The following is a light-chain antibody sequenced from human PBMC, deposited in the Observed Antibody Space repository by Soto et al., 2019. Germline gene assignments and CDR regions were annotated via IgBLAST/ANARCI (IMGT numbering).Light chain of an antibody. CDR2: GVS. J-gene: IGLJ1*01. Sequence: QSVLTQPASVSGSPGQSITISCTGTSSDVGGYNYVSWYQQHPGKAPKLMIYGVSNRPSGVSSRFSGSKSGNTASLTISGLQAEDEADYYCSSYTSSSTYVFGTGTKVTVL. V-gene: IGLV2-14*01. CDR1: SSDVGGYNY. CDR3: SSYTSSSTYV.